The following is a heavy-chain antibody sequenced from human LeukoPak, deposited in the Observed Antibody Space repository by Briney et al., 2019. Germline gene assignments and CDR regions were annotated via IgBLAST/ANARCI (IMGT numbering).Heavy chain of an antibody. J-gene: IGHJ4*02. D-gene: IGHD3-10*01. CDR3: PRLLTYYYGSASLFDY. Sequence: GESLKISCKGSGYSFSSYWIGWVRQMPGKGLEWMGIIYPGDSDTRYSPSFQGQVTISADKSISTAYLQCSSLKASDTAMHYSPRLLTYYYGSASLFDYCGQGTLVTVSS. CDR2: IYPGDSDT. CDR1: GYSFSSYW. V-gene: IGHV5-51*03.